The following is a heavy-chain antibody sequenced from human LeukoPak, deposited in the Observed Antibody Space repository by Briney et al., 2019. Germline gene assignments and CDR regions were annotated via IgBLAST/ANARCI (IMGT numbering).Heavy chain of an antibody. CDR1: GFTFSSYA. V-gene: IGHV3-23*01. J-gene: IGHJ1*01. CDR2: ISGTGGST. Sequence: PGGSLRLSCAASGFTFSSYAMSWVRQAPGKGLEWVSSISGTGGSTYYADSVKGRFTISRDNSKNTLYLQMNSLRAEDTAVYYCARDGSSRSLQYWGQGTLVTVSS. CDR3: ARDGSSRSLQY.